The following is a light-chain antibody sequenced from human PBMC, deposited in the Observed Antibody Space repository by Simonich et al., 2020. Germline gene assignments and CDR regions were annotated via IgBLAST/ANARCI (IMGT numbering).Light chain of an antibody. J-gene: IGLJ3*02. CDR2: DVS. V-gene: IGLV2-11*01. Sequence: QSALTQPRSVSGAPGQSVNISCTGTSSDVGCYNYVSWYQQHPGKAPKLMIYDVSKRPSGVPDRFSGSKFGNTASLTISGLQAEDEADYYCCSYAGSYTLVFGGGTKLTVL. CDR1: SSDVGCYNY. CDR3: CSYAGSYTLV.